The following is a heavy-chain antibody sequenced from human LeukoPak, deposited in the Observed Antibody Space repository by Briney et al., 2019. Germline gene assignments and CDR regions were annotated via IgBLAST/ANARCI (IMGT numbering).Heavy chain of an antibody. CDR3: ASLLRYDAVDI. J-gene: IGHJ3*02. D-gene: IGHD3-9*01. CDR2: IYYSGST. V-gene: IGHV4-59*01. Sequence: KPSETLSLTCTVSGGSISSYYWSWIRQPPGKGLEGIGYIYYSGSTKYNPSLKSRVNISVDTSKSQFSLKLSSVTAADTAVYYCASLLRYDAVDIWGQGTMVTVSS. CDR1: GGSISSYY.